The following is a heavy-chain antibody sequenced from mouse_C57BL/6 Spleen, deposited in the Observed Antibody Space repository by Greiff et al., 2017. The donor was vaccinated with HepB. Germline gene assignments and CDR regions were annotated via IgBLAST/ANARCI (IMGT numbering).Heavy chain of an antibody. V-gene: IGHV1-15*01. J-gene: IGHJ1*03. D-gene: IGHD1-1*01. CDR2: IDPETGGT. CDR3: TRYDGSSSWWYFDV. Sequence: QVQLQQSGAELVRPGASVTLSCKASGYTFTDYEMHWVKQTPVHGLEWIGAIDPETGGTAYNQKFKGKAILTADKSSSTAYMELRSLTSEDSAVYYCTRYDGSSSWWYFDVWGTGTTVTVSS. CDR1: GYTFTDYE.